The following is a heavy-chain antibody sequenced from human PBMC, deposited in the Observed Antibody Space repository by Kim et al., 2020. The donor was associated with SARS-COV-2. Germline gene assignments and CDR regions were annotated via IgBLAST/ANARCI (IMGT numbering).Heavy chain of an antibody. CDR1: GFTFSSYE. Sequence: GGSLRLSCAASGFTFSSYEMNWVRQAPGKGLEWVSYISSSGSTIYYADSVKGRFTISRDNAKNSLYLQMNSLRAEDTAVYYCARGVVSPDPEDDAFDIWGQGTMVTVSS. CDR3: ARGVVSPDPEDDAFDI. D-gene: IGHD2-15*01. V-gene: IGHV3-48*03. CDR2: ISSSGSTI. J-gene: IGHJ3*02.